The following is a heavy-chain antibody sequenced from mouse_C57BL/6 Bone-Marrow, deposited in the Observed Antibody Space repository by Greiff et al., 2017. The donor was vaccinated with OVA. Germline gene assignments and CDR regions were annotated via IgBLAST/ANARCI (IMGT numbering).Heavy chain of an antibody. CDR3: ARLYYSKGYYAMDY. CDR1: GYTFTSYW. Sequence: VQLQQPGAELVMPGASVKLSCKASGYTFTSYWMHWVKQRPGQGLEWIGAIDPSDSYTNYNQKFKGKSTLTVDKSSSTAYMQLSSLTSEDSAFYYCARLYYSKGYYAMDYWGQGTAVTVSS. D-gene: IGHD2-5*01. V-gene: IGHV1-69*01. CDR2: IDPSDSYT. J-gene: IGHJ4*01.